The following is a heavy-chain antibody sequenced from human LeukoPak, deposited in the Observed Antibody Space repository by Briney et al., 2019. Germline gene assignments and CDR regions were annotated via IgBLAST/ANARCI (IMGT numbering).Heavy chain of an antibody. CDR3: AKGGAVSSKSITLVRGTRRYYYYMDV. Sequence: GGSLRLSCAASGFTFNNYAMNWVRQAPGKGLEWVSSISESGGTTDYADSVKGRFTISRDNSKNTLYLQMDRLRAEDTAVYYCAKGGAVSSKSITLVRGTRRYYYYMDVWGKGTTVTISS. V-gene: IGHV3-23*01. CDR2: ISESGGTT. J-gene: IGHJ6*03. CDR1: GFTFNNYA. D-gene: IGHD3-10*01.